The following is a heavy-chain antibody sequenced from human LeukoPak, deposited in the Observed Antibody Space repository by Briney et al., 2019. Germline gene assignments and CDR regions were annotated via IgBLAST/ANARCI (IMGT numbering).Heavy chain of an antibody. D-gene: IGHD3-10*01. V-gene: IGHV3-21*04. CDR3: AKGGRLLWFGELDY. J-gene: IGHJ4*02. CDR1: GFTFSSYG. CDR2: LSNTGNI. Sequence: GGSLRLSCAASGFTFSSYGMNWVRQAPGKGLEWLSYLSNTGNIHYAQSVKGRFTISRDNAKNSLYLQMDGLRAEDTAVYYCAKGGRLLWFGELDYWGQGTLVTVSS.